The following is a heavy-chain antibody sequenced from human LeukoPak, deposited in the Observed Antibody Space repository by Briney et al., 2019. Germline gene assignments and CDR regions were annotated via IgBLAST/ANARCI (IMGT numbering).Heavy chain of an antibody. V-gene: IGHV1-18*01. D-gene: IGHD3-3*01. CDR1: GYTFTSYG. CDR3: ATAYYDFWSGYYSMDY. Sequence: ASVKVSCKASGYTFTSYGISWVRQAPGQGLEWMGWISAYNGNTNYAQKLQGRVTMTTDTSTGTAYMELRSLRSDDTAVYYCATAYYDFWSGYYSMDYWGQGTLVTVSS. CDR2: ISAYNGNT. J-gene: IGHJ4*02.